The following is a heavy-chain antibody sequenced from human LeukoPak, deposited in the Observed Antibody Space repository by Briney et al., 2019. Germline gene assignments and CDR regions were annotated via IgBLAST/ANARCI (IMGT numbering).Heavy chain of an antibody. CDR2: IYYSGST. V-gene: IGHV4-59*12. Sequence: SETLSLTCTVSGGSISSYYWSWIRQPPGKGLEWIGYIYYSGSTNYNPSLKSRVTISVDTSKNQFSLKLSSVTAGDTAVYYCARVPAYSSSWTDYWGQGTLVTVSS. CDR3: ARVPAYSSSWTDY. D-gene: IGHD6-13*01. J-gene: IGHJ4*02. CDR1: GGSISSYY.